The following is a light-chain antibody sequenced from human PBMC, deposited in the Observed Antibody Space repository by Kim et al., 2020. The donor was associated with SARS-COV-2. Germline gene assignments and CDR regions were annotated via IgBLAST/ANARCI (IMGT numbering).Light chain of an antibody. Sequence: ETVLTQSPGTLSLSPGERATLSCRASQSVTSNYLAWYQQKIGQAPRLLIYAASSRATGIPDRFSGSGSGTDFTLTISRLEPEDFAVYSCHQYASSPRTFGQGNKGDIK. J-gene: IGKJ1*01. CDR1: QSVTSNY. CDR3: HQYASSPRT. CDR2: AAS. V-gene: IGKV3-20*01.